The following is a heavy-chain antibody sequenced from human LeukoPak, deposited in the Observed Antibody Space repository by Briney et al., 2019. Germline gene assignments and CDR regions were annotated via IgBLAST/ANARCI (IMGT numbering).Heavy chain of an antibody. Sequence: GGSLRLSCAASGFTFSNAWMNWVRQAPGKGLEWVGRIKSKTDGGTTDYAAPVKGRFTISRDDSKNTLYLQMNSLKTEDTAVYYCARGGVYCSSVSCSVDYWGQGILVTVSS. CDR1: GFTFSNAW. CDR2: IKSKTDGGTT. J-gene: IGHJ4*02. D-gene: IGHD2-2*01. V-gene: IGHV3-15*07. CDR3: ARGGVYCSSVSCSVDY.